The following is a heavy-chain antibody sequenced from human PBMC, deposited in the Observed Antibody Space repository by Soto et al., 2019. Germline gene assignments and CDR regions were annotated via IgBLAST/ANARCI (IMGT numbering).Heavy chain of an antibody. Sequence: SETLSLTCTVSGGSISSGDYYWSWIRQPPGKGLEWIGYIYYSGSAYYNPSLKSRVTISVDTSKNQFSLKLSSVTAADTAVYYCASTIVVVTTIYFDYWGQGTLVTVSS. J-gene: IGHJ4*02. CDR2: IYYSGSA. V-gene: IGHV4-30-4*01. CDR1: GGSISSGDYY. CDR3: ASTIVVVTTIYFDY. D-gene: IGHD2-21*02.